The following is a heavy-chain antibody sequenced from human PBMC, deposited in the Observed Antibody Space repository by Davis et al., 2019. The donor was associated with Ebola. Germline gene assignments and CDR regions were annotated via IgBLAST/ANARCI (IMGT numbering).Heavy chain of an antibody. D-gene: IGHD2-21*01. J-gene: IGHJ4*02. V-gene: IGHV4-4*02. CDR2: VNHIGIT. CDR1: GGSIRSHGW. Sequence: PSETLSLTCTVSGGSIRSHGWWSLVRQSPGKGLEWIGEVNHIGITKYTPSLKSRVTISLDTSERQFSLQLTSVTAADTAVYNCARTPWAYRPRFDYWSQGTLVTVSP. CDR3: ARTPWAYRPRFDY.